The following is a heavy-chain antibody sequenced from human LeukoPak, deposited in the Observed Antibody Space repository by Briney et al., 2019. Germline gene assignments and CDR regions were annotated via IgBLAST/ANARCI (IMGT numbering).Heavy chain of an antibody. V-gene: IGHV3-20*04. J-gene: IGHJ4*02. Sequence: GGSLRHSCAASGFTFDDYGMSWVRQAPGRGLEWVSGINWNGGSTGYADSVKGRFTISRDNAKNSLYLQMNSLRAEDTALYYCARGEDSPFDYWGQGTLVTVSS. D-gene: IGHD3-22*01. CDR2: INWNGGST. CDR1: GFTFDDYG. CDR3: ARGEDSPFDY.